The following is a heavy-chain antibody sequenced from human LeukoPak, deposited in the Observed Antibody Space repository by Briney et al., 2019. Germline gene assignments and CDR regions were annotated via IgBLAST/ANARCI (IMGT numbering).Heavy chain of an antibody. Sequence: GRSLRLSCAASVFTFRSYAMHWVRQAPGKGLEWVAVISYDGSDKYYADSVKGRFTISRDNSRNTLSLQLNSLTTEDTAVYYCTRGKQFVSDSWGQGTLVTVSS. V-gene: IGHV3-30*04. CDR2: ISYDGSDK. CDR1: VFTFRSYA. CDR3: TRGKQFVSDS. D-gene: IGHD6-6*01. J-gene: IGHJ4*02.